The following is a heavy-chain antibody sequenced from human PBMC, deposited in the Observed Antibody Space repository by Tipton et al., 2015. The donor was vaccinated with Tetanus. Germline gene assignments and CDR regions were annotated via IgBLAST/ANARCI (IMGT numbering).Heavy chain of an antibody. CDR3: ARIHDFWSGYFDF. D-gene: IGHD3-3*01. Sequence: TLSLTCTVSGGSVSSGSYYWSWVRQPPGKGLEYIGYILYKGGTNYNPSLKSRVIISADASKNQFSLKLSSVTAADTAVYYCARIHDFWSGYFDFWGRGTLVSVSS. CDR2: ILYKGGT. CDR1: GGSVSSGSYY. J-gene: IGHJ4*02. V-gene: IGHV4-61*01.